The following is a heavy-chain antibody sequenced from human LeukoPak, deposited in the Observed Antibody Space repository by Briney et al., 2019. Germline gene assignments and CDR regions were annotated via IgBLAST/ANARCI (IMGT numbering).Heavy chain of an antibody. Sequence: PSETLSLTCAVYGGSFSGYYWSWIRQPPGKGLEWIGEINHSGSTNYNPSLKSRVTISVDTSKNQFSLKLSSVTAADTAVYYCARVLLAPDAFDIWGQGTMVTVSS. CDR2: INHSGST. J-gene: IGHJ3*02. D-gene: IGHD2/OR15-2a*01. CDR3: ARVLLAPDAFDI. CDR1: GGSFSGYY. V-gene: IGHV4-34*01.